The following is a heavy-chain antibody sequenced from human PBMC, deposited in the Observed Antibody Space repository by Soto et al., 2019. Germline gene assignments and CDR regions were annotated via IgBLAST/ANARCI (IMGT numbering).Heavy chain of an antibody. CDR1: GGSISSGGYY. J-gene: IGHJ6*02. CDR3: ARAPGYCSSTSCLYYYYYGMDV. CDR2: IYYSGST. Sequence: QVQLQESGPGLVKPSQTLSLTCTVSGGSISSGGYYWSWIRQHPGKGLEWIGYIYYSGSTYYNPSLKSRVTISVDTSKKQFSLKLSSVTAADTAVYYCARAPGYCSSTSCLYYYYYGMDVWGQGTTVTVSS. V-gene: IGHV4-31*03. D-gene: IGHD2-2*01.